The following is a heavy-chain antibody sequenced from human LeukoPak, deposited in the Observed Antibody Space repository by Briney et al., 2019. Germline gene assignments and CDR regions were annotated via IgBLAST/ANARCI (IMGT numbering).Heavy chain of an antibody. V-gene: IGHV4-39*01. CDR1: GGSISSSSYY. CDR3: TRHFADILTSNDAFDV. D-gene: IGHD3-9*01. CDR2: IYYSGST. J-gene: IGHJ3*01. Sequence: SQTLSLTCTVSGGSISSSSYYWGWIRQPPGKGLEWFGSIYYSGSTYYNPSLKSRVTISVDTSKIQFSLKLSSVTAADTAFYYCTRHFADILTSNDAFDVWGQGTMVTVSS.